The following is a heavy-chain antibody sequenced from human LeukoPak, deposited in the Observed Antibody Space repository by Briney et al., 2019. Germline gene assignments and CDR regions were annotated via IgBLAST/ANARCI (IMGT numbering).Heavy chain of an antibody. CDR2: FDPEDGET. CDR1: GYTLTELS. V-gene: IGHV1-24*01. J-gene: IGHJ4*02. Sequence: ASVKVSCKVSGYTLTELSMHWVRQAPGKGLEWMGGFDPEDGETIYAQKFQGRVTMTEDTSTDTAYMELSSLRSEDTAVYYCATDPSARSYYGCWGQGTLVTVSS. CDR3: ATDPSARSYYGC. D-gene: IGHD1-26*01.